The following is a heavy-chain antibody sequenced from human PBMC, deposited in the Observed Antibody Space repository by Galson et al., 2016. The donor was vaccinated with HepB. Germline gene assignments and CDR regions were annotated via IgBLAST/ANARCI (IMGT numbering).Heavy chain of an antibody. CDR2: TFYSGRT. CDR3: ARQRRFGTWDEIDY. CDR1: GGSVSSTTCY. D-gene: IGHD3-10*01. V-gene: IGHV4-39*01. J-gene: IGHJ4*02. Sequence: SETLSLTCTVSGGSVSSTTCYWGWIRQPPGKGLEWIGNTFYSGRTYYNPSLKSRLTISVDPSKNQFSLRLRSVTAADTAVYYCARQRRFGTWDEIDYWGQGTLVTVSS.